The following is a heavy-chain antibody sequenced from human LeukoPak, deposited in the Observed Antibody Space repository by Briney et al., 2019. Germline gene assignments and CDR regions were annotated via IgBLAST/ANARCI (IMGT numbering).Heavy chain of an antibody. J-gene: IGHJ6*02. V-gene: IGHV3-48*03. D-gene: IGHD3-10*01. Sequence: GGSLRLSCAASGFTLSRNEMNWVRQAPGKGLEWVSYISSSGSSIYYADSVKGRFTISRDNAKNSLYMQMNSLRAEDTAVYYCARPGYYYGMDVWGQGTTVTVSS. CDR1: GFTLSRNE. CDR3: ARPGYYYGMDV. CDR2: ISSSGSSI.